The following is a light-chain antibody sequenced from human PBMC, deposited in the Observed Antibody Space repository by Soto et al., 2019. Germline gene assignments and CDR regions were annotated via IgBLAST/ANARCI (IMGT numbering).Light chain of an antibody. J-gene: IGKJ1*01. CDR1: QSVSSSY. CDR3: QQYDTSPRT. Sequence: EIVLTQSPGTLSLSPGERATLSCRASQSVSSSYLAWYQQKPGQSPRLLIFGASSRATGTPDRFSGSGSGTDFTLTISRLEPEDFAVYYCQQYDTSPRTVGQGTKVEIK. V-gene: IGKV3-20*01. CDR2: GAS.